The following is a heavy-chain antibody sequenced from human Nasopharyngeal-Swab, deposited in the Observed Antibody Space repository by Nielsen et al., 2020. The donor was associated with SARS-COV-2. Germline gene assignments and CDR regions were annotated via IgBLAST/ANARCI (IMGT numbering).Heavy chain of an antibody. V-gene: IGHV5-51*01. CDR2: TYPCDSDT. J-gene: IGHJ5*02. Sequence: NVSCKGSGYSFTSYLIGWVRQMRGKGLDWMGITYPCDSDTRYSPSFQGQVTISADKSISTAYLQWSSLKASDTAMYYCARQSKGAGYCSSTSCYVSWFDPWGQGTLVTVSS. CDR1: GYSFTSYL. D-gene: IGHD2-2*01. CDR3: ARQSKGAGYCSSTSCYVSWFDP.